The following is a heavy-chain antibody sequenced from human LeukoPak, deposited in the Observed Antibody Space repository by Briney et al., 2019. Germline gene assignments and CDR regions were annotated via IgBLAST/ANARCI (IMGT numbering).Heavy chain of an antibody. CDR3: ARQLPRGDKGFDY. J-gene: IGHJ4*02. D-gene: IGHD1-26*01. V-gene: IGHV1-46*01. CDR1: GYTFTSYY. CDR2: INPSGGST. Sequence: ASVKVSCKASGYTFTSYYMHWVRQAPGQGLEWMGIINPSGGSTSYAQKFQGRITMTRDMSTSTVYMELSSLRSEDTAVYYCARQLPRGDKGFDYWGQGTLVTVSS.